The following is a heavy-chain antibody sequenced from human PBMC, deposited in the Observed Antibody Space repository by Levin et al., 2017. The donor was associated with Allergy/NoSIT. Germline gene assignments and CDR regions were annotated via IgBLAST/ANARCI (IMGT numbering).Heavy chain of an antibody. CDR1: GFTFSSYG. Sequence: PGGSLRLSCAASGFTFSSYGMHWVRQAPGKGLEWVAVVSYDGSNKHYPDSVKGRFTISRDNSKNTLYLQMNSLRAEDTAVYYCARDGMFRGETAYYFDYWGQGTLVTVSS. CDR3: ARDGMFRGETAYYFDY. CDR2: VSYDGSNK. V-gene: IGHV3-30-3*01. J-gene: IGHJ4*02. D-gene: IGHD3-10*01.